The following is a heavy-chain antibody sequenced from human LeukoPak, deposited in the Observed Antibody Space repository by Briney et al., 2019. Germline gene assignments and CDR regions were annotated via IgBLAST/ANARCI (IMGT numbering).Heavy chain of an antibody. CDR3: ERGKTFYDDSTGYHYYVFDI. Sequence: PGGSLGLSCAASGFTFGNYWMHWVRQGPGKGLVWVSRINSDGSSTNYADSVKGRFTLSRDNAKKTLYLQMNSLRAEDTAVYYWERGKTFYDDSTGYHYYVFDIWGKGKRVTVSS. J-gene: IGHJ3*02. CDR1: GFTFGNYW. V-gene: IGHV3-74*01. D-gene: IGHD3-9*01. CDR2: INSDGSST.